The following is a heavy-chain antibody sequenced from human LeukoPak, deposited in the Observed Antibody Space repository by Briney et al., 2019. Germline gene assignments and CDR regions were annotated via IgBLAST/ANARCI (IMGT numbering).Heavy chain of an antibody. CDR1: GGSFSGYY. D-gene: IGHD6-19*01. V-gene: IGHV4-34*01. CDR2: INHSGST. J-gene: IGHJ4*02. Sequence: SETLSLTCAVYGGSFSGYYWSWIRQPPGKGLEWVGEINHSGSTNYNPSLKSRVTIPVDTSKNQFPLKLRSVNAADTAVYYGARRGWWSSSGWYGLLDYWGQGSLVSVSS. CDR3: ARRGWWSSSGWYGLLDY.